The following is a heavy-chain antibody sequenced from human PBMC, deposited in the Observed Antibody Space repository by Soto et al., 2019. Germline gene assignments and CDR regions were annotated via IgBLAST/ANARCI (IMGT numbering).Heavy chain of an antibody. CDR2: ISGSGGST. J-gene: IGHJ4*02. Sequence: GGSLRLSCAASGSTFSSYAMSWVRQAPGKGLEWVSAISGSGGSTYYADSVKGRFTISRDNSKNTLYLQMNSLRAEDTAVYYCAKDRNWNYARYYFDYWGQGTLVTVSS. CDR3: AKDRNWNYARYYFDY. D-gene: IGHD1-7*01. CDR1: GSTFSSYA. V-gene: IGHV3-23*01.